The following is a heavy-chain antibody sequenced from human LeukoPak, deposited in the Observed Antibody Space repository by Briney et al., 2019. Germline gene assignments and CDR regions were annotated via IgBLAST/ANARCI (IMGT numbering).Heavy chain of an antibody. D-gene: IGHD6-6*01. CDR3: ARGLSGYASSLGY. Sequence: GGSLRLSCAASGFTFSSYWMSWVRHAPGKGLVWVSRINSDGSSTSYADSVRGRFSISRDNAKNTLYLQMNSLRAEDTAVYYCARGLSGYASSLGYWGQGTLVTVSA. J-gene: IGHJ4*02. V-gene: IGHV3-74*01. CDR1: GFTFSSYW. CDR2: INSDGSST.